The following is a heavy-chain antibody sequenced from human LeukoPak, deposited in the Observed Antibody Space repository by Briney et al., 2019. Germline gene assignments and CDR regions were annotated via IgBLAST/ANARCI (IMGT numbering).Heavy chain of an antibody. CDR3: ARFRELGSHIDY. Sequence: GESLKITCSGSGYSFTSYWIGWVRQMPGKGLEWMGIIFPGDSDSRYSLSFQGQVTISADKSISTAYLQWSSLKASDTAMYYCARFRELGSHIDYWGQGTLVTVSS. CDR1: GYSFTSYW. CDR2: IFPGDSDS. J-gene: IGHJ4*02. V-gene: IGHV5-51*01. D-gene: IGHD7-27*01.